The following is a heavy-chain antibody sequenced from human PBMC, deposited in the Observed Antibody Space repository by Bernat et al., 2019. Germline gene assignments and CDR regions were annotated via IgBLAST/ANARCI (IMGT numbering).Heavy chain of an antibody. CDR2: IIPILGIA. CDR1: GGTFRSYP. J-gene: IGHJ6*02. V-gene: IGHV1-69*04. D-gene: IGHD1-26*01. CDR3: ARDRWAGWEYGMDV. Sequence: QVQLVQSGAEVKKPGSSVKVSCKASGGTFRSYPITWLRQAPGQGLEWMGRIIPILGIANYAQKFQGRVTITADKSTSTAYMELSSLRSEDTAVYYCARDRWAGWEYGMDVWGQGTTVTVSS.